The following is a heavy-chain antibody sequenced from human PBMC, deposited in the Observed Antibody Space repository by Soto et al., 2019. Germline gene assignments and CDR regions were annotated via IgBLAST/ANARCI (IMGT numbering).Heavy chain of an antibody. D-gene: IGHD6-13*01. CDR1: GGSISSSSY. J-gene: IGHJ6*02. V-gene: IGHV4-39*01. CDR2: IYSSGST. Sequence: SETLSLTCTVSGGSISSSSYWGWIRQPPGKGLEWIGSIYSSGSTYYNPSLKSRVTIPVDTSKNQFSLKLSSVTAADTAVYYCRRSSRYTTDVWGQGTTVTVSS. CDR3: RRSSRYTTDV.